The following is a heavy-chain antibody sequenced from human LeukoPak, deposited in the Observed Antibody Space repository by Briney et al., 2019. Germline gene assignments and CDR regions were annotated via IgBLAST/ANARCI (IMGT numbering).Heavy chain of an antibody. D-gene: IGHD2-15*01. CDR3: AKTRLPRISLPYVMDV. CDR1: GFTFSSYA. V-gene: IGHV3-23*01. CDR2: ISVTGGTT. Sequence: GGSLRLSCAASGFTFSSYAMSWVRQAPGKGLEWVSAISVTGGTTYYADSVKGRFTISRDNSKNTLYLQMNSLRAEDTAVYFCAKTRLPRISLPYVMDVWGQGTTVTVSS. J-gene: IGHJ6*02.